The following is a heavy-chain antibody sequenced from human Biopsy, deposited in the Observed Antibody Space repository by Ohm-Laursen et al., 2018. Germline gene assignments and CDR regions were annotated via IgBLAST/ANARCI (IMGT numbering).Heavy chain of an antibody. CDR2: ISTKTGNT. J-gene: IGHJ4*02. CDR3: ARNRANDYVWGSYGDDN. V-gene: IGHV1-18*01. D-gene: IGHD3-16*01. Sequence: ASVKVSCKISGYTFTDAAITWVRQVGGQGFEWLGWISTKTGNTNFAQKFQGRITLTTDASTATAYMELRGLISDDTAVYYCARNRANDYVWGSYGDDNWGQGTLVTVSS. CDR1: GYTFTDAA.